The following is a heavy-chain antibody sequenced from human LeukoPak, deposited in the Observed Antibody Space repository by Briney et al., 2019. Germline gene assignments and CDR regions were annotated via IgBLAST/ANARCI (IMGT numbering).Heavy chain of an antibody. V-gene: IGHV4-4*07. J-gene: IGHJ3*02. CDR3: ARGLEWGDGFDI. CDR1: GGSISSYY. D-gene: IGHD1-1*01. CDR2: VYISGST. Sequence: SETLSLTCTVSGGSISSYYWSWIRQPAGKGLERIGRVYISGSTNYNPSLKSRVTISVDTSKNHFSLKLTSVTAADTAVYYCARGLEWGDGFDIWGQGTMVTVSP.